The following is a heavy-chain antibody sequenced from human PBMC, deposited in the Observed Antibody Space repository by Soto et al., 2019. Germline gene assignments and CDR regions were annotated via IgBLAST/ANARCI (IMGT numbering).Heavy chain of an antibody. CDR1: GGSINSSDYY. CDR2: IFYTGST. V-gene: IGHV4-31*03. CDR3: ARDLWGYCGTDCYPLDV. D-gene: IGHD2-21*02. J-gene: IGHJ6*02. Sequence: SETLSLTCTVSGGSINSSDYYWTWIRQHPEKGLEWIGYIFYTGSTFYNPPLRSRVTISVDTSKNQFSLKLNSVTAADTAVYYCARDLWGYCGTDCYPLDVWGQGTTVTVSS.